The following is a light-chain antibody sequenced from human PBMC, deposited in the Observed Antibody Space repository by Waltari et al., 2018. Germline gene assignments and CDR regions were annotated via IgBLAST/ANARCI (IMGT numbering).Light chain of an antibody. CDR1: SSDVGGYNY. Sequence: QSALTQPASVSGSPGQSITISCTGTSSDVGGYNYVSWYQQHPGKAPELMIYEVSNRPSGVSNRFSGSKSGNTASLTISGLQAEDEADYYCSSYTSSSTLFGGGTKLTVL. V-gene: IGLV2-14*01. CDR3: SSYTSSSTL. J-gene: IGLJ3*02. CDR2: EVS.